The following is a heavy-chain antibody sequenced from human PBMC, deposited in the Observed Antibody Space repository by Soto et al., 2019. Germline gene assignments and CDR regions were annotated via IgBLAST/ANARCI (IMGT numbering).Heavy chain of an antibody. CDR3: ARDWNYYGSNAYYDAFDI. V-gene: IGHV3-7*01. CDR2: IRQDGGEE. J-gene: IGHJ3*02. D-gene: IGHD3-22*01. CDR1: GSPFSYYW. Sequence: VGSLRLSCAVSGSPFSYYWMTWVRQAPGKGLEWVANIRQDGGEENYVDSVKGRFTVSRDNANNLLYLQMNSLRAEDTAVYYCARDWNYYGSNAYYDAFDIWGQGTMVTVS.